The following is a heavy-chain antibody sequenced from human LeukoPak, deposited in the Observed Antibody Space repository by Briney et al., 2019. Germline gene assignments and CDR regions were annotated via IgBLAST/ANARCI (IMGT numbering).Heavy chain of an antibody. Sequence: GGSLRLSCAASGFPFSDYSLNWVRQAPGKGLEWVSYISSSGSTIYYADSVKGRFTISRDNAKNSLYLQMNSLRAEGTAGYYCARDRSVGGATDYWGQGTLVTVSS. D-gene: IGHD3-16*01. J-gene: IGHJ4*02. CDR3: ARDRSVGGATDY. CDR2: ISSSGSTI. CDR1: GFPFSDYS. V-gene: IGHV3-48*04.